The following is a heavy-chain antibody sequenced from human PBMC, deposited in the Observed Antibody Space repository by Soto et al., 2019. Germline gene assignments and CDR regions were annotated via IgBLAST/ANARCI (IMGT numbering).Heavy chain of an antibody. V-gene: IGHV3-30-3*02. CDR3: AKLAAAGPFDY. CDR2: ISYDGSNK. D-gene: IGHD6-13*01. J-gene: IGHJ4*02. Sequence: QVQLVESGGGVVQPGRSLRLSCAASGFTFSSYAMHWVRQAPGKGLEWVAVISYDGSNKYYADSVKGRFTISRDNSKNTLYLQMNSLRAEDTAVYYCAKLAAAGPFDYWGQGTLVTVSS. CDR1: GFTFSSYA.